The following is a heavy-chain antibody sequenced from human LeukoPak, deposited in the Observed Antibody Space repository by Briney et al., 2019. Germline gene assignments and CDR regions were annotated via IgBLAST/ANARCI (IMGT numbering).Heavy chain of an antibody. J-gene: IGHJ3*02. CDR3: ARAYYYDSSGYFDI. D-gene: IGHD3-22*01. CDR2: ISWNSGSI. Sequence: GGSLRLSCAASGFTFSTYAMSWVRQAPGKGLEWVSGISWNSGSIGYADSVKGRFTISRDNAKNSLYLQMNSLRAEDMALYYCARAYYYDSSGYFDIWGQGTMVTVSS. V-gene: IGHV3-9*03. CDR1: GFTFSTYA.